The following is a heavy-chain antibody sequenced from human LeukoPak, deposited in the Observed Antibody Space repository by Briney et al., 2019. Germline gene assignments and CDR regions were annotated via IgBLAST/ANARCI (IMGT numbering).Heavy chain of an antibody. CDR2: ISYSGNT. J-gene: IGHJ4*02. Sequence: PSETLSLTCTVSGASISSYYWSWIRQPPGKGLEWIGHISYSGNTNYNPSLKSRVTLSVDTSKNHFSLKLRSVTAADTAVYYCAVTVDTAMAFDYWGQGTLVTVSS. V-gene: IGHV4-59*08. CDR3: AVTVDTAMAFDY. D-gene: IGHD5-18*01. CDR1: GASISSYY.